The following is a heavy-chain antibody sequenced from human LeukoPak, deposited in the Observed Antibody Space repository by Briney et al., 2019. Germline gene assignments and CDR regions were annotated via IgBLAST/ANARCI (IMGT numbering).Heavy chain of an antibody. CDR2: IYYTGST. V-gene: IGHV4-59*01. D-gene: IGHD1-26*01. Sequence: PSETLSLTCAVYGGSFSGYYWSWIRQPPGKGLEWIGYIYYTGSTNYNPSLKSRVTISVDTSKNQFSLKLSSVTAADTAVYYCARGNSGSYYGFDYWGQGTLVTVSS. J-gene: IGHJ4*02. CDR1: GGSFSGYY. CDR3: ARGNSGSYYGFDY.